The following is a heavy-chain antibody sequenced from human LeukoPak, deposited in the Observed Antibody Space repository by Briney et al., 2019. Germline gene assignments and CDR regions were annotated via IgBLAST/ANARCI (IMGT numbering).Heavy chain of an antibody. CDR1: GGSFSGYY. J-gene: IGHJ4*02. CDR3: ARGIGGELLDY. D-gene: IGHD1-26*01. V-gene: IGHV4-34*01. CDR2: INDSGGT. Sequence: SETLSLTCAVYGGSFSGYYWNWIRQPPGKGLEWIGEINDSGGTKYNPSLKSRVTISVDTSKKQFSLKLSSVTAADTAVYYCARGIGGELLDYWGQGTLVTVSS.